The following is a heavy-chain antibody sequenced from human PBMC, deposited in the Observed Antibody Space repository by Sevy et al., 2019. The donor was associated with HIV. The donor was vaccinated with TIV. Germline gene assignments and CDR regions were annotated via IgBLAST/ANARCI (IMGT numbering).Heavy chain of an antibody. Sequence: GGSWSSPFPPPGFTFGSYAMSWVRRAQGKGLGGVSAIRGSGGSTYYADPVKGRFTISRDNSKNTLYLQMNSLRAEDTAVYYCAKDVLVPESSFDYWGQGTLVTVSS. CDR2: IRGSGGST. CDR1: GFTFGSYA. CDR3: AKDVLVPESSFDY. J-gene: IGHJ4*02. D-gene: IGHD2-8*01. V-gene: IGHV3-23*01.